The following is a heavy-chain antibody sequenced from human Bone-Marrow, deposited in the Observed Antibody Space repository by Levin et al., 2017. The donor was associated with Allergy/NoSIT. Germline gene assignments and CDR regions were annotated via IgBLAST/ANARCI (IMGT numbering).Heavy chain of an antibody. D-gene: IGHD5-18*01. Sequence: ASVKVSCKASGYTFTGYYMHWVRQAPGQGLEWMGWINPNSGGTNYAQKFQGRVTMTRDTSISTAYMELSRLRSDDTAVYYCARRDLVDTAMVTGYYFDYWGQGTLVTVSS. J-gene: IGHJ4*02. CDR3: ARRDLVDTAMVTGYYFDY. CDR1: GYTFTGYY. CDR2: INPNSGGT. V-gene: IGHV1-2*02.